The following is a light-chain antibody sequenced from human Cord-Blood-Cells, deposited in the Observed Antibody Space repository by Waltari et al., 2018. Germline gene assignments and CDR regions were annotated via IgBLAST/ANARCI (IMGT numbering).Light chain of an antibody. CDR2: EDN. J-gene: IGLJ3*02. CDR1: CGNFASNY. V-gene: IGLV6-57*03. Sequence: NFMLTQPHSVSASPGKTVPISCNRSCGNFASNYVLWYQGRPGSAPTTVIYEDNQRPSGVPDRFSGSIDSSSNSASLTISGLKTEDEADYYCQSYDSSPWVFGGGTKLTVL. CDR3: QSYDSSPWV.